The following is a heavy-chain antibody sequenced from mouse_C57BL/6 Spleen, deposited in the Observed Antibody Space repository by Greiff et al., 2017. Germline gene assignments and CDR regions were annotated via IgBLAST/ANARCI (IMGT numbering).Heavy chain of an antibody. V-gene: IGHV1-26*01. CDR3: ARTTVVATPFDY. Sequence: EVQLQQSGPELVKPGASVKISCKASGYTFTDYYMNWVKQSHGKSLEWIGDINPNNGGTSYNQKFKGKATLTVDKSSSTAYMELRSLTSEDSAVXYCARTTVVATPFDYWGQGTTLTVSS. CDR2: INPNNGGT. J-gene: IGHJ2*01. CDR1: GYTFTDYY. D-gene: IGHD1-1*01.